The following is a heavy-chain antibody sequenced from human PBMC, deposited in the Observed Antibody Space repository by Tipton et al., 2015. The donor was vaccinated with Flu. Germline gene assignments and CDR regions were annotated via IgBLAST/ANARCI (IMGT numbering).Heavy chain of an antibody. V-gene: IGHV3-48*04. Sequence: QLVQSGGGLVQPGGSLRLSCAASGFTLSSYWMSWVRQAPGKGLEWVSHISSSGSTINYADSVKGRFTISRDNAKNPLYLQMNSLRAEDTAVYYCARDHPPSITVLGEITDYFGMDVWGQGTTVTVSS. J-gene: IGHJ6*02. CDR3: ARDHPPSITVLGEITDYFGMDV. CDR2: ISSSGSTI. CDR1: GFTLSSYW. D-gene: IGHD3-3*01.